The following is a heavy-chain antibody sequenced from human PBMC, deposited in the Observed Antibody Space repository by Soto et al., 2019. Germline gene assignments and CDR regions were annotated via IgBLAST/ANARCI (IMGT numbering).Heavy chain of an antibody. V-gene: IGHV1-18*01. CDR3: ARGNRIEAFDI. CDR2: ISAYNGNT. CDR1: GYRFNSYG. D-gene: IGHD2-15*01. Sequence: ASVKVSCTTSGYRFNSYGISWVRQAPGQGLEWMGWISAYNGNTNYAQKLQGRVTMTTDTSTSTAYMELRSLTSDDTAVYYCARGNRIEAFDIWGQGTMVTVSS. J-gene: IGHJ3*02.